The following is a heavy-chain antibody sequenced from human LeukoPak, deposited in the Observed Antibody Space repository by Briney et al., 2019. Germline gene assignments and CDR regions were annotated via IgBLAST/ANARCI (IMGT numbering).Heavy chain of an antibody. D-gene: IGHD2-15*01. CDR3: AREAAACSGGSCYDAFDI. CDR2: INWNGGST. Sequence: RPGGSLRLSCAASGFTFDDYGMSWVRQAPGKGLEWVSGINWNGGSTGYADSVKGRSTISRDNAKNSLYLRMNSLRAEDTALYYCAREAAACSGGSCYDAFDIWGQGTMVTVSS. V-gene: IGHV3-20*04. J-gene: IGHJ3*02. CDR1: GFTFDDYG.